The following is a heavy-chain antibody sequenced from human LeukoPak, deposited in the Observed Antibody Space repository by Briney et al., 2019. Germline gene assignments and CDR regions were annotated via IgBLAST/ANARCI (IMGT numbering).Heavy chain of an antibody. CDR1: VGSISSSSYY. J-gene: IGHJ4*02. V-gene: IGHV4-39*01. D-gene: IGHD5-12*01. CDR2: IYYSGNT. Sequence: AETLSLTCTVSVGSISSSSYYWGWIRQPPGKGLEWIGSIYYSGNTYYNPSLKSRVTISVDTSKNQFSLKLSSVTAADTAVYYCARLRSGYLYYFDYWGQGTLVTVSS. CDR3: ARLRSGYLYYFDY.